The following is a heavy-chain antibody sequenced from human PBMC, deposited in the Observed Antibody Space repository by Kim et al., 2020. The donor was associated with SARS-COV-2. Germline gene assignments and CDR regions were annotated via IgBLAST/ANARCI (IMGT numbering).Heavy chain of an antibody. CDR1: GYTFTSYA. CDR2: INAGNGNT. D-gene: IGHD3-10*01. V-gene: IGHV1-3*01. Sequence: ASVKVSCKASGYTFTSYAMHWVRQAPGQRLEWMGWINAGNGNTKYSQKFQGRVTITRDTSASTAYMELSSLRSEDTAVYYCARDGGLLWFGELLSSFDYWGQGTLVTVSS. J-gene: IGHJ4*02. CDR3: ARDGGLLWFGELLSSFDY.